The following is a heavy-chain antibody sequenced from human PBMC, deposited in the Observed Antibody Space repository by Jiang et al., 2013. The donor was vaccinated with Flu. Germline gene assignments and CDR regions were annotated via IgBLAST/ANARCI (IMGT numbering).Heavy chain of an antibody. CDR2: VIPIFGKV. CDR1: GGTLSSYA. V-gene: IGHV1-69*06. J-gene: IGHJ4*02. Sequence: SGAEVKKPGSSLRVSCKASGGTLSSYASNWVRQAPGQGLEWMGEVIPIFGKVTYAQKFQGRVTITADRSTGTAYMELNSLRSEDTAVYYCVRALGGYDFAPAADWGQGTLVTVSS. CDR3: VRALGGYDFAPAAD. D-gene: IGHD3-3*01.